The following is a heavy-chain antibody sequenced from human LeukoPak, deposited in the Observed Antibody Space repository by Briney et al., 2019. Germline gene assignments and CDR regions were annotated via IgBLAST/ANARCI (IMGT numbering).Heavy chain of an antibody. J-gene: IGHJ4*02. CDR2: IYYSGNT. V-gene: IGHV4-39*07. CDR1: GGSISTSAYY. D-gene: IGHD4-17*01. CDR3: ARVSSRPGAYGDHFDY. Sequence: SETLSLTCIVSGGSISTSAYYWGWIRQPPGEGLQWIGSIYYSGNTYYNSSLKSRVTISVGTSKNQFSLKLSSVTAADTAVYYCARVSSRPGAYGDHFDYWGQGTLVTVSS.